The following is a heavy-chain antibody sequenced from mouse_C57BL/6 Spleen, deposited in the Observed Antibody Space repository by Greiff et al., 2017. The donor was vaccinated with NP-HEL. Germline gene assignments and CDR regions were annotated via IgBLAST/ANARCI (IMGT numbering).Heavy chain of an antibody. CDR2: INPNNGGT. Sequence: EVQLQQSGPELVKPGASVKMSCKASGYTFTDYNMHWVKQSHGKSLEWIGYINPNNGGTSYNQKFKGKATLTVNKSSSTAYMELRSLTSEDSAVYYCARGGQIYYYGSTLVWFAYWGQGTLVTVSA. V-gene: IGHV1-22*01. J-gene: IGHJ3*01. CDR1: GYTFTDYN. D-gene: IGHD1-1*01. CDR3: ARGGQIYYYGSTLVWFAY.